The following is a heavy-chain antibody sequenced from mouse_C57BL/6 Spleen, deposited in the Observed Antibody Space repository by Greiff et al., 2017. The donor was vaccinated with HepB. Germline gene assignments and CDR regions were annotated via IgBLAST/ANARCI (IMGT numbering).Heavy chain of an antibody. CDR2: INPYNGDT. V-gene: IGHV1-20*01. Sequence: EVQLQQSGPELVKPGDSVKISCKASGYSFTGYFMNWVMQSHGKSLEWIGRINPYNGDTFYNQKFKGKATLTVDKSSSTAHMELRSLTSENSPVYYCARENGRAWFAYWGQWTLVTVSA. J-gene: IGHJ3*01. CDR3: ARENGRAWFAY. CDR1: GYSFTGYF. D-gene: IGHD1-2*01.